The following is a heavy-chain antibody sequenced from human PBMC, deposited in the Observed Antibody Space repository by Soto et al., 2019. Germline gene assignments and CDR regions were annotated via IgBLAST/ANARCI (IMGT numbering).Heavy chain of an antibody. CDR2: IYYSGST. V-gene: IGHV4-39*01. D-gene: IGHD5-18*01. CDR3: ARPIQLAKDGMDV. J-gene: IGHJ6*02. Sequence: PSETLSLTCTVSGGSISSSSYYWGWIRQPPGKGLEWIGSIYYSGSTYYNPSLKSRVTISVDTSKNQFSLKLSSVTAADTAVYYCARPIQLAKDGMDVWGQGTTVS. CDR1: GGSISSSSYY.